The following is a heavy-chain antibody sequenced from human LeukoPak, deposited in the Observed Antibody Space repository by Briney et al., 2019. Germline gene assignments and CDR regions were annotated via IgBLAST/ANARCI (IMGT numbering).Heavy chain of an antibody. CDR1: GGSFSGYY. J-gene: IGHJ3*02. D-gene: IGHD6-13*01. V-gene: IGHV4-34*01. CDR3: ARGEEKAAAGLNAFDI. CDR2: INHSGST. Sequence: AETLSLTCAVYGGSFSGYYWGWIRQPPGKGLEWIGEINHSGSTNYNPCLKSRGTISVDTSKNQFSLKLSSATAADTAVYYWARGEEKAAAGLNAFDIWGQGTMVTVSS.